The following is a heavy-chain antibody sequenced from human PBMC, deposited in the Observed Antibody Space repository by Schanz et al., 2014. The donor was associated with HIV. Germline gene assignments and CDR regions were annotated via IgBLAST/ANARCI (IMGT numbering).Heavy chain of an antibody. Sequence: QVQLVESGGGVVQPGRSLRLSCAASGFTFRSYAMHWVRQAPGKGLEWVAVISYDGSNKYYADSVKGRFTISRDNSKNTLYLQMNSLRAEDTAVYYCARGLPRFAVTTLDSWGQGTLVTVSS. V-gene: IGHV3-30-3*01. D-gene: IGHD4-17*01. CDR3: ARGLPRFAVTTLDS. CDR2: ISYDGSNK. J-gene: IGHJ4*02. CDR1: GFTFRSYA.